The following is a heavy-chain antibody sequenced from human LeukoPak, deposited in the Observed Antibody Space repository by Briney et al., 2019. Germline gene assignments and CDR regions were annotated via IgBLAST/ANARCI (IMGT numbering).Heavy chain of an antibody. V-gene: IGHV3-23*01. J-gene: IGHJ6*03. CDR1: GFTFGNYA. CDR3: AKDGSWGDYYFYFYIDV. Sequence: GGSLRLTCEVSGFTFGNYAMSWVRQAPGKGLEWISGISASGHYTYTADSLKGRFTISRDNSKSTLYLQMNSLRAEDTALYYCAKDGSWGDYYFYFYIDVWGKGTTVTVSS. CDR2: ISASGHYT. D-gene: IGHD3-16*01.